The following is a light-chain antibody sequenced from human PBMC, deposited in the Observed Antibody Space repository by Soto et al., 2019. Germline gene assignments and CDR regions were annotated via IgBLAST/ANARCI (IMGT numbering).Light chain of an antibody. Sequence: DIQLTQSPSFLSASVGDRVTITCRASQGISSYLAWYQQKPGKAPKLLISAASTLQSGVRTRFSGGGSGTEITPTISSLNPENCATYYCKQHNSYPFTFRPGTKVDIE. CDR1: QGISSY. CDR2: AAS. J-gene: IGKJ3*01. V-gene: IGKV1-9*01. CDR3: KQHNSYPFT.